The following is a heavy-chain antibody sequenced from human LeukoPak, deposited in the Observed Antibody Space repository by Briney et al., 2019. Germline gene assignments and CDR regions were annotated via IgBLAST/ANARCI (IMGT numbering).Heavy chain of an antibody. CDR1: GFTFSSYA. V-gene: IGHV3-23*01. D-gene: IGHD4-17*01. Sequence: GGSLRLSCAASGFTFSSYAMSWVRQAPGKGLEWVSAISGSGGSTYYADSVKGRFTISRDNSKNTLYLQMNSLRAEDTAVYYCAKRPTYYYYYYMDVWGKGTTVTVSS. CDR2: ISGSGGST. J-gene: IGHJ6*03. CDR3: AKRPTYYYYYYMDV.